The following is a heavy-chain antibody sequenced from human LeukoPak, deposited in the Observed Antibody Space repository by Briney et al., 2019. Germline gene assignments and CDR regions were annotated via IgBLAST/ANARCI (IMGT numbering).Heavy chain of an antibody. CDR3: ARHGVVTWFDP. CDR2: INHSGST. J-gene: IGHJ5*02. V-gene: IGHV4-34*01. Sequence: SETLSLTCAVYGVSFSDYSWSWLRQTPEKGLEWIGEINHSGSTNYNPSLKSRVIMSVDTSKDQFSVKLRSVTAADTAVYYCARHGVVTWFDPWGQGTLVAVSS. D-gene: IGHD3-16*01. CDR1: GVSFSDYS.